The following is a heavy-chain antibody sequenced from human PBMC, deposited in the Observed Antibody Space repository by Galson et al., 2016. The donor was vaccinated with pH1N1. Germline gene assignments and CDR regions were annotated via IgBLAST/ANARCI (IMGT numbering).Heavy chain of an antibody. J-gene: IGHJ6*02. Sequence: SVKVSCKASTYSFSGYYIHWVLQAPGQGLEWMGWISPDSGGTVYAQKFQDWVTMTWDTSISTTYMEVTRLTSDDTAVYFCATSSPHITGTTGFFGLDVWGQGTTVTVSS. D-gene: IGHD1-7*01. V-gene: IGHV1-2*04. CDR2: ISPDSGGT. CDR1: TYSFSGYY. CDR3: ATSSPHITGTTGFFGLDV.